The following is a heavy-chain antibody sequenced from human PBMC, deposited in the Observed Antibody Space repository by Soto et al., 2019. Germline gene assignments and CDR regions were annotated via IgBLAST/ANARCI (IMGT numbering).Heavy chain of an antibody. CDR3: ANPLQGGYSYGSDY. CDR1: GFTFSSYA. D-gene: IGHD5-18*01. Sequence: EVQLLESGGGLVQPGGSLRLSCAASGFTFSSYAMSWVRQAPVKGLEWVSAISGSGGSTYYADSVKVRFTISRDNSKHTLSLHMNSLRAEDTAVYYCANPLQGGYSYGSDYWGQGTLVTVSS. J-gene: IGHJ4*02. V-gene: IGHV3-23*01. CDR2: ISGSGGST.